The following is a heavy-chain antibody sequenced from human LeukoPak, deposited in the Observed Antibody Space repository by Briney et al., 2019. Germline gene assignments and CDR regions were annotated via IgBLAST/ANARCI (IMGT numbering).Heavy chain of an antibody. CDR1: GGSFSGYY. CDR3: ARGRDSSWLPFDY. J-gene: IGHJ4*02. CDR2: INHSGST. V-gene: IGHV4-34*01. Sequence: PSETLSLTCAVYGGSFSGYYWSWIRQPPGKGLEWIGEINHSGSTNYNPPLKSRVTISVDTSKNQFSLKLSSVTAADTAVYYCARGRDSSWLPFDYWGQGTLVTVSS. D-gene: IGHD6-13*01.